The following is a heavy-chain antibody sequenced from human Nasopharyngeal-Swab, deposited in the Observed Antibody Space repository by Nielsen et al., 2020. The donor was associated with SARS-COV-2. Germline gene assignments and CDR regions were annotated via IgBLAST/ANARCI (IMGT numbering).Heavy chain of an antibody. Sequence: GESLKISCAASGFTFQNYGMQWVREAPGKGLEWVAVISFNGDYKYYAESLKGRFTVSRDNSKNTLYLQLNGLETEDTAIYYCVKPRQTFGMVISHYLDSWGQGTLVSVSS. CDR2: ISFNGDYK. J-gene: IGHJ4*02. D-gene: IGHD3-3*01. V-gene: IGHV3-30*18. CDR1: GFTFQNYG. CDR3: VKPRQTFGMVISHYLDS.